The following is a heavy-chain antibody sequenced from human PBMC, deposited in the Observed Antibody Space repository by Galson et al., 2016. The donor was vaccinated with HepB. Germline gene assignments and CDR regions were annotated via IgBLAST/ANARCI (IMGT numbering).Heavy chain of an antibody. CDR3: ARSNHWNYMLYGMDV. V-gene: IGHV2-70*11. J-gene: IGHJ6*02. CDR2: IDWDGDQ. CDR1: GFSLESTRMC. Sequence: PALVKPTQTLTLTCTFSGFSLESTRMCMNWIRQPPGKPLEWLARIDWDGDQYYSKSLKTRLTISKDTSKNLVVLTMTNMDPVDTATYYCARSNHWNYMLYGMDVWGRGTTVIVSS. D-gene: IGHD1-7*01.